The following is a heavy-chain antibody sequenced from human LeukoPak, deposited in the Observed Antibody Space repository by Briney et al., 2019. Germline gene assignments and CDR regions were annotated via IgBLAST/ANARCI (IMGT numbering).Heavy chain of an antibody. Sequence: PGGSLRLSCAASGFTFSSYSMNWVRQAPGKGLEWVSSISSSSSYIYYADSVKGRFTISRDNAKNSLYLQMNSLRAEDTDVYYCSSGYCSGGSCYSSHFFDYWGQGTLVTVSS. D-gene: IGHD2-15*01. V-gene: IGHV3-21*01. CDR2: ISSSSSYI. CDR3: SSGYCSGGSCYSSHFFDY. J-gene: IGHJ4*02. CDR1: GFTFSSYS.